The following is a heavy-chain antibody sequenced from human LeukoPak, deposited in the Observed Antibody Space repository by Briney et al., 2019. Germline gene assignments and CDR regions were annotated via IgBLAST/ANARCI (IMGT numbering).Heavy chain of an antibody. J-gene: IGHJ4*02. CDR2: ISPTGSTT. V-gene: IGHV3-74*01. D-gene: IGHD6-6*01. CDR1: EFSFSGHW. CDR3: ARGPNSNWSGLDF. Sequence: GGSLRLSCTASEFSFSGHWMHWARQLPGKGLVWVSRISPTGSTTSYADSVKGRFAVSRDNPKNTLYLQVNNLRAEDTAVYYCARGPNSNWSGLDFWGQGTLLTVSS.